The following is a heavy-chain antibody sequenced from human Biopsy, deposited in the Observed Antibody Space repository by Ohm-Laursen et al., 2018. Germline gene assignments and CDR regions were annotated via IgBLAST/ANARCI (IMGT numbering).Heavy chain of an antibody. V-gene: IGHV4-4*07. D-gene: IGHD1-14*01. CDR1: GGSLSSYS. CDR2: IYTSGIT. Sequence: PSETLSPTCIVSGGSLSSYSWSWIRQPAGKGLEWIGQIYTSGITNYNPSLKSRVTMSVDTSKNKFSLRVSSVTAADTTVYYCARDRDRRGWFDPWGQGTLVTVSS. J-gene: IGHJ5*02. CDR3: ARDRDRRGWFDP.